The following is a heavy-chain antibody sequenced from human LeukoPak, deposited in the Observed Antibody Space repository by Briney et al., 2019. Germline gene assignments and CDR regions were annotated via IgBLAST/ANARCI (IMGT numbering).Heavy chain of an antibody. J-gene: IGHJ4*02. CDR2: IYSGGST. CDR3: AREYRGVYYSAY. CDR1: GFTLSSKY. V-gene: IGHV3-66*01. D-gene: IGHD3-10*01. Sequence: GGSLRLSCSASGFTLSSKYMSWVRQAPGKGLEWVSVIYSGGSTYYADSVKGRFTISRDNSKNTLYLQMNSLRAEDTAVYYCAREYRGVYYSAYWGQGALVTVSS.